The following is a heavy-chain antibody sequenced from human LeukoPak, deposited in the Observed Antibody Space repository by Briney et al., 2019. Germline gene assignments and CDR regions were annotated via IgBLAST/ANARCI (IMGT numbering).Heavy chain of an antibody. Sequence: GGSLRLSCAASGFTFSSYAMSWVRQAPGKGLEWVSAISGSGGSTYYADSVKGRFTISRDNSKNTLYLQMNSLRAEDTAVYYCAKLGTGYSSGWSDYWGQGTLVTVSS. D-gene: IGHD6-19*01. J-gene: IGHJ4*02. CDR1: GFTFSSYA. CDR3: AKLGTGYSSGWSDY. V-gene: IGHV3-23*01. CDR2: ISGSGGST.